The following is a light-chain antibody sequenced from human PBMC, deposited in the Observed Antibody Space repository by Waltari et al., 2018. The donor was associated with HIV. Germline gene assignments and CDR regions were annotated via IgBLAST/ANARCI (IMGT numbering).Light chain of an antibody. J-gene: IGKJ5*01. Sequence: QMTQSPSSLSASVGDTVTITCRASQNINNYLNWYQQRPGKPPNLLIYGASSLQPGVPSRFSARTSGANFTLTITRLQPEDFASYYCQQSFSAAIALGQGTRL. V-gene: IGKV1-39*01. CDR2: GAS. CDR1: QNINNY. CDR3: QQSFSAAIA.